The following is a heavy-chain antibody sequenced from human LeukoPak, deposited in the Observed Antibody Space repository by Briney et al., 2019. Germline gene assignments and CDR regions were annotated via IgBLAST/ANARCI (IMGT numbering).Heavy chain of an antibody. CDR3: AREAEYESSGHQYFDY. J-gene: IGHJ4*02. CDR2: MYCTGSS. D-gene: IGHD3-22*01. V-gene: IGHV4-59*01. Sequence: SETLSLTCTVSGGSISSYYWSWIRQSPGKGLEWIWYMYCTGSSNYNPSLQSRVAIAVDTSKNQFSLKLSSVTAADTAVYYCAREAEYESSGHQYFDYWGQGILVTVSS. CDR1: GGSISSYY.